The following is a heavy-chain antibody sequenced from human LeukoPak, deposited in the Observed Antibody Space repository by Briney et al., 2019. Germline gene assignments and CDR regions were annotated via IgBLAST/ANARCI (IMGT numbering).Heavy chain of an antibody. V-gene: IGHV4-34*01. Sequence: SETLSLTCAVYGGSFSGYYWSWIRRPPGKGLEWIGEINHSGSTNYNPSLKSRVTISVDTSKNQFSLKLSSVTAADTAVYYCARGRSGWYRPVDYWGQGTLVTVSS. CDR3: ARGRSGWYRPVDY. D-gene: IGHD6-19*01. CDR2: INHSGST. J-gene: IGHJ4*02. CDR1: GGSFSGYY.